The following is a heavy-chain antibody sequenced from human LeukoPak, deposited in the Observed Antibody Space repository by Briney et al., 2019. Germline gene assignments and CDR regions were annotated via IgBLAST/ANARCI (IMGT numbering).Heavy chain of an antibody. J-gene: IGHJ3*02. D-gene: IGHD3-10*01. CDR3: ARAGVRVKGAFDI. CDR1: GFTVSSNY. Sequence: GGSLRLSSAASGFTVSSNYMSWVRQAPGKGLEWVSVIYSGGSTYYADSVKGRFTISRDNSKNTLYLQMNSLRAEDTAVYYCARAGVRVKGAFDIWGQGTMVTVSS. CDR2: IYSGGST. V-gene: IGHV3-66*02.